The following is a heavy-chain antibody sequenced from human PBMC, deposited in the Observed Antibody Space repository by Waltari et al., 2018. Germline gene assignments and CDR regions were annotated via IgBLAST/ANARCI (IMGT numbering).Heavy chain of an antibody. J-gene: IGHJ4*02. V-gene: IGHV4-34*02. D-gene: IGHD2-2*01. Sequence: QVQLQQWGAGLLKPSETLSLTCAVYGGSFSGYYWTWIRQSPGKGLEWIGEVHDSGDTNYNPSLKSRVTLSVDTSENQFSLKLNSVTAADTAVYYCARGCCSSTSLDYWGQGTLVTVSS. CDR3: ARGCCSSTSLDY. CDR2: VHDSGDT. CDR1: GGSFSGYY.